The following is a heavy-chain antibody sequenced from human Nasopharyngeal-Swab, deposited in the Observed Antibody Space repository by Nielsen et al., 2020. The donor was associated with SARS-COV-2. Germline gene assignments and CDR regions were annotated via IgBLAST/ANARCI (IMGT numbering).Heavy chain of an antibody. CDR2: ISSSGNTI. J-gene: IGHJ6*03. V-gene: IGHV3-48*02. CDR1: GFTFSSYS. D-gene: IGHD3-3*01. CDR3: ARVRADFWSGKVHDYYYYMDV. Sequence: GESLKISCAASGFTFSSYSMNWVRQAPGTGLEWVSYISSSGNTILYADSVKGRFTLSRDNAKYSLYLQMNSLRDEDTAVYYCARVRADFWSGKVHDYYYYMDVWGEGTTVTVSS.